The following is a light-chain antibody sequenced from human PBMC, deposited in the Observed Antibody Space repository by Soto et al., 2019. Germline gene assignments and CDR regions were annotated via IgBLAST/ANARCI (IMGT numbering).Light chain of an antibody. J-gene: IGKJ4*01. CDR1: QSVSSNY. Sequence: EIVMTQSPGTLSLSPGETATLSCRASQSVSSNYVAWFHQKPGQAPRLLIYGASSRATGVPDRFSASGSGTDFTLTISRLEPQDFAIYYCQQYGDSPLTFGGGTKVDIK. V-gene: IGKV3-20*01. CDR2: GAS. CDR3: QQYGDSPLT.